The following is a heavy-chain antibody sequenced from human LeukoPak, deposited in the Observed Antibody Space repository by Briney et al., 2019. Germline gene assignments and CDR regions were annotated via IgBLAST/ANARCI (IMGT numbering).Heavy chain of an antibody. CDR2: ISGSGGST. CDR3: AKGPPSFVGVVAATDY. CDR1: GFTFSSYA. Sequence: GGSLRLSCAASGFTFSSYAMSWVRQAPGKGLEWVSAISGSGGSTYYADSVKGRFTISRDKSKNTLYLQMNSLRAEDTAVYYCAKGPPSFVGVVAATDYWGQGTLVTVSS. J-gene: IGHJ4*02. V-gene: IGHV3-23*01. D-gene: IGHD2-15*01.